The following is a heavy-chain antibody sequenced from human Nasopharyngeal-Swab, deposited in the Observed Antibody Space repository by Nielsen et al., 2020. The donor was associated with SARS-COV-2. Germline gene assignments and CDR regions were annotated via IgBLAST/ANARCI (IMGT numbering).Heavy chain of an antibody. Sequence: GESLKISCAASGFTFSSYSMNWVRQAPGKGLEWVSSISSSSSYIYYADSVKGRFTISRDNAKNSLCLQMNSLRAEDTAVYYCARGGGSYLHFDYWGQGTLVTVSS. CDR1: GFTFSSYS. CDR3: ARGGGSYLHFDY. J-gene: IGHJ4*02. D-gene: IGHD1-26*01. V-gene: IGHV3-21*01. CDR2: ISSSSSYI.